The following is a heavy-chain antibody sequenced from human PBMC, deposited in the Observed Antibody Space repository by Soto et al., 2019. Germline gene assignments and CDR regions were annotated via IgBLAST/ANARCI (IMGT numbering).Heavy chain of an antibody. CDR3: ARHTYSSSRFDY. D-gene: IGHD6-6*01. Sequence: QLQLQESGPGLVKPSETLSLTCTVSGGSISSSSYYWGWIRQPPGKGLEWIGSIYYSGSTYYNPSLKSRVTISVDTSKNQFALKLSSVTAADTAVYYCARHTYSSSRFDYWGQGTLVTVSS. J-gene: IGHJ4*02. CDR2: IYYSGST. CDR1: GGSISSSSYY. V-gene: IGHV4-39*01.